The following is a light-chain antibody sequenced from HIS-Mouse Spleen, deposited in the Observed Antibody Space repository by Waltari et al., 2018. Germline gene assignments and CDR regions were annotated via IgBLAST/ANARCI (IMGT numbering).Light chain of an antibody. CDR2: EVS. CDR1: SRAVGVYTY. J-gene: IGLJ2*01. V-gene: IGLV2-8*01. CDR3: SSYAGSNNLV. Sequence: QSPLTPPPSASGSPAQSVTISCTGTSRAVGVYTYVSWYQQHPGKAPKLMIYEVSKRPSGVPDRFAGSKSGNTASLTVSGLQAEDEADYYCSSYAGSNNLVFGGGTKLTVL.